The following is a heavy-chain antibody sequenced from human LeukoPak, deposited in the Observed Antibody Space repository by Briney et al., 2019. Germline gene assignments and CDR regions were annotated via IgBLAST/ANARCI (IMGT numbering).Heavy chain of an antibody. CDR2: ISGSGGST. D-gene: IGHD5-24*01. J-gene: IGHJ4*02. Sequence: GGSLRLSCTASRFTFSSYAMSWVRQAPAKGLEWVSAISGSGGSTYYADSVKGRFTISRDNSKNTLYLQMNSLRAEDTAVYYCAKRMGSSDYWGQGTLVTVSS. CDR1: RFTFSSYA. V-gene: IGHV3-23*01. CDR3: AKRMGSSDY.